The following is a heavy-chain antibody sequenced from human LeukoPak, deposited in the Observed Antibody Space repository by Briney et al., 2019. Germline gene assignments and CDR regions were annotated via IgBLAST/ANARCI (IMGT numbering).Heavy chain of an antibody. J-gene: IGHJ6*03. Sequence: SETLSLTCAVYGGSFSGYYWSWIRQPPGKGLEWIGEINHSGSTNYNPSLKSRVTISVDTSKNQFSPKLSSVTAADTAVYYCARDSGSYYVYYYYMDVWGKGTTVTVSS. D-gene: IGHD1-26*01. CDR3: ARDSGSYYVYYYYMDV. CDR1: GGSFSGYY. CDR2: INHSGST. V-gene: IGHV4-34*01.